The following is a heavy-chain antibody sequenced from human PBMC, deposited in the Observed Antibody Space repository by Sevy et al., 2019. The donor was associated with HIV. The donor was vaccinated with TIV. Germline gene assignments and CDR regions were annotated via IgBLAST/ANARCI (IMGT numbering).Heavy chain of an antibody. CDR1: GFTFSDYY. V-gene: IGHV3-11*01. D-gene: IGHD3-22*01. CDR3: ARENTMIEEPGWFDP. J-gene: IGHJ5*02. Sequence: GGSLRLSCAASGFTFSDYYMSWIRQAPGKGLEWVSYISRSGSTINYANSVKGRFTISRDNAKNSLYLQINSLRAEDSAVYYCARENTMIEEPGWFDPWGQGTLVTVSS. CDR2: ISRSGSTI.